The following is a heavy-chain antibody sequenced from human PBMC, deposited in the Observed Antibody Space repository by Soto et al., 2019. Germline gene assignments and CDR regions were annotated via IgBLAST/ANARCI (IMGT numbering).Heavy chain of an antibody. CDR2: INHSGST. CDR3: ARAVSYSSSALFANYMDV. CDR1: GGSFSGYY. D-gene: IGHD6-6*01. V-gene: IGHV4-34*01. Sequence: SETLSLTCAVYGGSFSGYYWSWIRQPPGKGLEWIGEINHSGSTNYNPSLKSRVTISVDTSKNQFSLKLSSVTAADTAVYYCARAVSYSSSALFANYMDVWGKGTTVTV. J-gene: IGHJ6*03.